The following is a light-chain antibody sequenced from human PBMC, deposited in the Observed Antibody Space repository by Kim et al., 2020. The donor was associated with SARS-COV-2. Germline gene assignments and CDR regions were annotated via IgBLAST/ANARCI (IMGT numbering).Light chain of an antibody. CDR2: EVI. J-gene: IGLJ2*01. Sequence: GPSVPISCTGTSSDIGGYSYVSWYQQFPGKAPTLVIYEVIKRPSGVPDRFSASKSRNTASLTVSGLQADDEATYYCSSYAGTNKLLFGGGTQLTVL. CDR3: SSYAGTNKLL. V-gene: IGLV2-8*01. CDR1: SSDIGGYSY.